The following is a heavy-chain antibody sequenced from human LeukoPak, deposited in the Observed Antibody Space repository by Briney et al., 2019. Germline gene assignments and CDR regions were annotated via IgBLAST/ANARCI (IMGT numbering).Heavy chain of an antibody. J-gene: IGHJ6*03. Sequence: SETLSLTCAVSGYSISSGYCWGWIRQPPGKGLEWIGSIYHSGSTYYNPSLKRRVTISVDTSKHQFSLKLSSVTAADTAVYYCARVGEGGRYYYYYYMDVWGKGTTVTVSS. CDR3: ARVGEGGRYYYYYYMDV. D-gene: IGHD3-10*01. CDR1: GYSISSGYC. V-gene: IGHV4-38-2*01. CDR2: IYHSGST.